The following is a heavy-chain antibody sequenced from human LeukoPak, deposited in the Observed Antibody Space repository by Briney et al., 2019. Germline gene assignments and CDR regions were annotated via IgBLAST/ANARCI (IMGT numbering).Heavy chain of an antibody. D-gene: IGHD3-9*01. CDR1: GFTFSDYY. CDR2: ISSSGSTI. Sequence: GGSLRLSCAASGFTFSDYYMSWIRQAPGKGLEWVSYISSSGSTIYYAESVKGRFTISRDNAKNSLYLQMNSLRAEDTAVYYCARDFDYDILTGYLVYWGQGTLVTVSS. V-gene: IGHV3-11*01. CDR3: ARDFDYDILTGYLVY. J-gene: IGHJ4*02.